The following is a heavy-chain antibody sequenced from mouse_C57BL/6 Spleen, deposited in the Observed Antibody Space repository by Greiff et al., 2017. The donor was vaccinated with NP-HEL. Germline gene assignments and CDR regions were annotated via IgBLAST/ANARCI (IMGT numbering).Heavy chain of an antibody. CDR3: TREDYGHWYFEV. J-gene: IGHJ1*03. CDR1: GYTFTDYE. CDR2: IDPETGGT. V-gene: IGHV1-15*01. D-gene: IGHD1-1*02. Sequence: QVQLKQSGAELVRPGASVTLSCKASGYTFTDYEMHWVKQTPVHGLEWIGAIDPETGGTAYNQKFKGKAILTADKSSSTAYMELRSLTSEDSAVYDCTREDYGHWYFEVWGTGTTVTVSS.